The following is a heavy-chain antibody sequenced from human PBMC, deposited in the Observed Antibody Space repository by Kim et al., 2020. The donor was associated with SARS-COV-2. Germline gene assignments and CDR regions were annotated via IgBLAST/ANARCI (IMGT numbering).Heavy chain of an antibody. CDR3: ASRRAADSLADCGS. D-gene: IGHD2-15*01. CDR2: NRNKAHSYTT. CDR1: GFIFSDHY. V-gene: IGHV3-72*01. Sequence: GGSLRLSCAASGFIFSDHYMDWVRQAPGEGLEWVGRNRNKAHSYTTEYAASVKGRFTISIDDSKTSLYLQMSSLKTGDTAVYYCASRRAADSLADCGSWGQGTLVTVSS. J-gene: IGHJ4*02.